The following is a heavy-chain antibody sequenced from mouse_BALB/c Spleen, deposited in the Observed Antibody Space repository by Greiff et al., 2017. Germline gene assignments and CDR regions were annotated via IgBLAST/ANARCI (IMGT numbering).Heavy chain of an antibody. V-gene: IGHV1-20*02. CDR2: INPYNGDT. D-gene: IGHD1-2*01. CDR1: GYSFTGYF. J-gene: IGHJ3*01. CDR3: ARSSIHYYGLFAY. Sequence: VQLQQSGPELVKPGASVKISCKASGYSFTGYFMNWVMQSHGKSLEWIGRINPYNGDTFYNQKFKGKATLTVDKSSSTAHMELRSLASEDSAVYYCARSSIHYYGLFAYWGQGTLVTVSA.